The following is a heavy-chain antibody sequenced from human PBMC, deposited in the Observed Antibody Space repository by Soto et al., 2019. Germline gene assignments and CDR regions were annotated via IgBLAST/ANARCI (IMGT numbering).Heavy chain of an antibody. V-gene: IGHV4-30-2*01. CDR2: IYHSGST. CDR3: ARGTPGYCYDSSGWYFDY. Sequence: SETLSLTCAVSGGSISSGGYSWSWIRQPPGKGLEWIGYIYHSGSTYYNPSLKSRVTISVDRSKNQFSLKLSSVTAADTAVYYCARGTPGYCYDSSGWYFDYWGQGTLVTVSS. CDR1: GGSISSGGYS. D-gene: IGHD3-22*01. J-gene: IGHJ4*02.